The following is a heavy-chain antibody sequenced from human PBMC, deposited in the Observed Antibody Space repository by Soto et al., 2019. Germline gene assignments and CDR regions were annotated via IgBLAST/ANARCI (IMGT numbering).Heavy chain of an antibody. CDR2: IYPGDSDT. CDR1: GYTFTNYW. J-gene: IGHJ6*02. CDR3: AASIFYYGMDV. Sequence: GESLKISCKGSGYTFTNYWIGWVRQMPGKGLEWMGVIYPGDSDTKYNPSFQGQVTISADKSITTTYLQWSSLKASDTAVYYCAASIFYYGMDVWGRGTTVTVSS. V-gene: IGHV5-51*01.